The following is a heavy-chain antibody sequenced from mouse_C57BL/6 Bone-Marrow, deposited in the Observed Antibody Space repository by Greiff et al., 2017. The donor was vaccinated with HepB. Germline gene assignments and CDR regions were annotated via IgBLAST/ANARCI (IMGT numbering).Heavy chain of an antibody. D-gene: IGHD1-1*01. V-gene: IGHV1-9*01. CDR2: ILPGSGST. Sequence: QVQLKQSGAELMKPGASVKLSCKATGYTFTGYWIEWVKQRPGHGLEWIGEILPGSGSTNYNEKFKGKATFTADTSSNTAYMQLNSLTTEDSAIYYCARNYYGSSPYWYFDVWGTGTTVTVSS. CDR3: ARNYYGSSPYWYFDV. CDR1: GYTFTGYW. J-gene: IGHJ1*03.